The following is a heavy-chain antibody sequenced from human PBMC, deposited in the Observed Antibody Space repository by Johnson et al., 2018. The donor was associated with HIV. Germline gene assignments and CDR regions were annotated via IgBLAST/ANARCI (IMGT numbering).Heavy chain of an antibody. Sequence: QVQLVESGGGVVQPGGSLRLSCVASGFAFSSYGMHWVRQAPGKGLEWVSVISGNGGTTSYAEPVTGRFTLSRDTSKNTLYLKMNSLRAEDTAVYYCARDRGSSSGASYIFDIWGQGTMVTVSS. CDR3: ARDRGSSSGASYIFDI. D-gene: IGHD6-6*01. CDR2: ISGNGGTT. CDR1: GFAFSSYG. J-gene: IGHJ3*02. V-gene: IGHV3-NL1*01.